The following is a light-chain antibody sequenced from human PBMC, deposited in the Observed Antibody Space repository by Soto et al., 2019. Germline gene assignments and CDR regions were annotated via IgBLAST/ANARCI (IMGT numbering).Light chain of an antibody. V-gene: IGKV3-11*01. J-gene: IGKJ1*01. CDR2: DAF. CDR1: QSVSSY. CDR3: QQRSNWPRT. Sequence: DIVLTQSPATLPLSPGERATLSCRASQSVSSYLAWYQQKPGQAPRLLIYDAFERAAGVPARFSGSGSGTDFTLTISTLEPDDFAVYYCQQRSNWPRTFGQGTKVEIK.